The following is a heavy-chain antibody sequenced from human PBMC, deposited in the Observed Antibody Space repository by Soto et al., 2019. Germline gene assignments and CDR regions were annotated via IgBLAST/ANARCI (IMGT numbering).Heavy chain of an antibody. V-gene: IGHV4-4*02. CDR3: ATSPGRGYSGYGTYYMDV. CDR2: IYHSGST. Sequence: SETLSLTCAVSSGSIISSNWWSWVRQPPGKGLEWIGEIYHSGSTNYNPSLKSRVTISVDKSKNQFSLKLSSVTAADTAVYSCATSPGRGYSGYGTYYMDVWGKGTTVTVSS. J-gene: IGHJ6*03. D-gene: IGHD5-12*01. CDR1: SGSIISSNW.